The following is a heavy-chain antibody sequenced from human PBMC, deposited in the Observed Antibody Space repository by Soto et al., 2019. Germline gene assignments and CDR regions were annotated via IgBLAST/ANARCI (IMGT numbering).Heavy chain of an antibody. CDR2: ISGYNGKT. CDR3: TRDNRFSDYGGNHYFDY. Sequence: ASVKVSCKASGYIFTSYGISWVRQAPGQGLEWMGWISGYNGKTTYAQDFQGRVTMTTDRSTSTAYMELRSLRSDDTALYYCTRDNRFSDYGGNHYFDYWGQGSLVTVSS. CDR1: GYIFTSYG. D-gene: IGHD4-17*01. V-gene: IGHV1-18*01. J-gene: IGHJ4*02.